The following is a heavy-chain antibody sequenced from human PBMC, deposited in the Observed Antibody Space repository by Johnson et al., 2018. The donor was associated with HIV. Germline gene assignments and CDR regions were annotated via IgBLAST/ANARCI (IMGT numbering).Heavy chain of an antibody. CDR3: AKPSTESAFDI. D-gene: IGHD1-1*01. CDR1: GVTFSTYA. J-gene: IGHJ3*02. Sequence: QVQLVESGGGGVQPGRSLRLSCVVSGVTFSTYAMHWVRQAPGKGLEWVAVIWYDGNNKYYADSVKGRFTISRDNSKNTLYLQMNSLRAEDTAVYYCAKPSTESAFDIWGQGTMVTVSS. V-gene: IGHV3-33*06. CDR2: IWYDGNNK.